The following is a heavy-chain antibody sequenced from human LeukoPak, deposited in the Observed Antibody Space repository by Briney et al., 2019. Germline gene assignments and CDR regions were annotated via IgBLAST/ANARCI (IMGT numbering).Heavy chain of an antibody. CDR1: GYTFTSYG. CDR3: ARDRQQLVWRYYYYYGMDV. CDR2: ISAYNGNT. Sequence: ASVKVSCKASGYTFTSYGISWVRQAPGQGLEWVGWISAYNGNTNYAQKLQGRVTMTTDTSTSTAYMELRSLRSDDTAVYYCARDRQQLVWRYYYYYGMDVWGQGTTVTVSS. D-gene: IGHD6-13*01. V-gene: IGHV1-18*01. J-gene: IGHJ6*02.